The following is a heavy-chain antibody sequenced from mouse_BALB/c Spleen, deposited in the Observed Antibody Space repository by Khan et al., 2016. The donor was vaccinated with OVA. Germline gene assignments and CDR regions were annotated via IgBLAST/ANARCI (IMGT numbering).Heavy chain of an antibody. CDR3: ARGVWSYYYALDY. J-gene: IGHJ4*01. CDR2: IWGGGST. CDR1: GFSLTDYG. V-gene: IGHV2-6-5*01. Sequence: QVQLKESGPGLVAPSQSLSITCTVSGFSLTDYGVSWIRQPPGKGLEWLGVIWGGGSTYYNSALKSRLSISKDNSKSQVFLKMSSLQTDDTAMYYCARGVWSYYYALDYWGQGTSVTVSS.